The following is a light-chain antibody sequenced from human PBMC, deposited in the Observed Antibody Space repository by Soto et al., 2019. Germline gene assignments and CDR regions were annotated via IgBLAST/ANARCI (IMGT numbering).Light chain of an antibody. CDR1: QSISSSY. V-gene: IGKV3-20*01. J-gene: IGKJ1*01. CDR3: QQYGSSFTWT. Sequence: EIVLTQSPGTLSLSPGERATLSCRASQSISSSYLAWYQQKPGQAPRLLIYGASSRATGIPDRFSGSGSGTDFTLTVSRLEPEDFAVYYCQQYGSSFTWTFGQGTKVDNK. CDR2: GAS.